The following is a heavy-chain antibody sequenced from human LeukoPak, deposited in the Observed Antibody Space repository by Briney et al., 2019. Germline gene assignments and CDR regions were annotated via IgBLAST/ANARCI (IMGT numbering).Heavy chain of an antibody. V-gene: IGHV1-18*01. J-gene: IGHJ4*02. CDR3: AIDGGDYYDSSGWPANFDY. CDR1: GGTFSSYA. Sequence: ASVKVSCKASGGTFSSYAISWVRQAPGQGLEWMGWISAYNGNTNYAQKLQGRVTMTTDTSTSTAYMELRSLRSDDTAVYYCAIDGGDYYDSSGWPANFDYWGQGTLVTVSS. D-gene: IGHD3-22*01. CDR2: ISAYNGNT.